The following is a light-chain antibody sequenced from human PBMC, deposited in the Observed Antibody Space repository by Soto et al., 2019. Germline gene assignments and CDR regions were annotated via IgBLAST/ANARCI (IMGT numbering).Light chain of an antibody. Sequence: EIVFTQSPGTLSFSPGERATLSCRASQSVSRNYLAWYQQKPGQAPRLLMYGGSNRATGIPDRFRGSGSGTDFSLTISRLEPEDFAVYYCQQYGSSRTFGQGTKVDIK. CDR2: GGS. V-gene: IGKV3-20*01. CDR1: QSVSRNY. CDR3: QQYGSSRT. J-gene: IGKJ1*01.